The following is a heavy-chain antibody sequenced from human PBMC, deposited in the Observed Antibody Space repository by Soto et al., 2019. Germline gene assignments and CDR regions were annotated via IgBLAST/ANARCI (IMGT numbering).Heavy chain of an antibody. CDR2: TSTNNDDR. CDR3: ARERYVASRHSHYDS. D-gene: IGHD6-6*01. Sequence: SVKVSCKASGYRFSTYGINWVRQAPGQGPEWLGWTSTNNDDRNYAQKFRGRVTFTTDTSTSTAYMELRSLISDDTAVYFCARERYVASRHSHYDSWGQGTQVTVSS. CDR1: GYRFSTYG. V-gene: IGHV1-18*04. J-gene: IGHJ4*02.